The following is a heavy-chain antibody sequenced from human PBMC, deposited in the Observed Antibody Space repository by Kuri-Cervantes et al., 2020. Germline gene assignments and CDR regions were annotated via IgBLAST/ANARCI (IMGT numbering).Heavy chain of an antibody. V-gene: IGHV1-45*02. CDR3: ASLGGSGIKDF. J-gene: IGHJ4*02. Sequence: SVKVSCKASGYTFTYRYLHWVRQAPGQALEWMGWITPFNGNTNYAQKFQGRVTITADESTSTAYMELSRLRSEDTAVYYCASLGGSGIKDFWGQGTLVTVSS. D-gene: IGHD3-10*01. CDR1: GYTFTYRY. CDR2: ITPFNGNT.